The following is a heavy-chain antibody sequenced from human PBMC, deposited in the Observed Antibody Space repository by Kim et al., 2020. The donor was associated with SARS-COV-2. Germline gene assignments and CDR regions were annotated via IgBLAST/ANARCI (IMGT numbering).Heavy chain of an antibody. CDR1: GFTFSGSA. CDR2: IRSKANSYAT. V-gene: IGHV3-73*01. D-gene: IGHD6-13*01. J-gene: IGHJ6*02. Sequence: GGSLRLSCAASGFTFSGSAMHWVRQASGKGLEWVGRIRSKANSYATAYAASVKGRFTISRDDSKNTAYLQMNSLKTEDTAVYYCTRLRSLYYYGMDVWGQGTTVTV. CDR3: TRLRSLYYYGMDV.